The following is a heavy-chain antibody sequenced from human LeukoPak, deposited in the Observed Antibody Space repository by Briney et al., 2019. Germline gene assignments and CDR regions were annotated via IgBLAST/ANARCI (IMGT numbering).Heavy chain of an antibody. V-gene: IGHV3-7*01. Sequence: PGGSLRLSCAASGFTFNMYWMTWVRQAPGKGLEWVATIKTDGSQQSYADSVKGRFTVSRENAQNSLHLQMHGLRAEDTAFYYCAREISSDRPTRFDFWGQGTLVTVSS. CDR2: IKTDGSQQ. D-gene: IGHD6-19*01. CDR1: GFTFNMYW. J-gene: IGHJ4*02. CDR3: AREISSDRPTRFDF.